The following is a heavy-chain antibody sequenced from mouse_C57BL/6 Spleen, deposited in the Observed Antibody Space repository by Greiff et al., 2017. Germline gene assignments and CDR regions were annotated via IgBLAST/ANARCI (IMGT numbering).Heavy chain of an antibody. CDR1: GYTFTDYY. J-gene: IGHJ3*01. V-gene: IGHV1-18*01. CDR2: INPNNGGT. CDR3: ARSGRSEMVIAY. Sequence: EVQLQQSGPELVKPGASVKISCKASGYTFTDYYMDWVKQSPGKSLEWIGDINPNNGGTIYNQKFKGKATLTVDKSSSTAYMELRSLTSEDSAVYYCARSGRSEMVIAYWGQGTLVTVSA. D-gene: IGHD2-3*01.